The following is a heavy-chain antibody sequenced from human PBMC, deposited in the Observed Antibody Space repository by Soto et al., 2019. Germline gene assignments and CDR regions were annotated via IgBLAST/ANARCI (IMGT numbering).Heavy chain of an antibody. CDR2: ISDTGSNP. CDR3: AKAGGRVVDAYDT. Sequence: VLLLESGGGLVQPGASLRLSCEASGLTFRSYALSWVRQAPGKGLEWVSGISDTGSNPYYADSVKGRFTISRDNSKNTLSLQRKSLRADDTAMYYCAKAGGRVVDAYDTWGQGTLVIVSS. J-gene: IGHJ5*02. D-gene: IGHD3-3*01. V-gene: IGHV3-23*01. CDR1: GLTFRSYA.